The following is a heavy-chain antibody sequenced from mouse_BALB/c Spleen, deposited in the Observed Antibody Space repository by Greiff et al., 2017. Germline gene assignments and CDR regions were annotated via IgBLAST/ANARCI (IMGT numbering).Heavy chain of an antibody. CDR3: ARGGWLRPSDY. CDR2: INPSTGYT. J-gene: IGHJ2*01. V-gene: IGHV1-7*01. CDR1: GYTFTSYW. D-gene: IGHD2-2*01. Sequence: VQLQQSGAELAKPGASVKMSCKASGYTFTSYWMHWVKQRPGQGLEWIGYINPSTGYTEYNQKFKDKATLTADKSSSTAYMQLSSLTSEDSAVYYCARGGWLRPSDYWGQGTTLTVSS.